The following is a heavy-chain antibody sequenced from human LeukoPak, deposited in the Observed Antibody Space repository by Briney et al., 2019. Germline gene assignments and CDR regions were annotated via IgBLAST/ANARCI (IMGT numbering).Heavy chain of an antibody. CDR2: INPSGGST. D-gene: IGHD3-9*01. V-gene: IGHV1-46*01. Sequence: ASVKVSCKASGYTFTSYYMHWVRQAPGQGLEWMGIINPSGGSTSYAQKFQGRVTMTRDTSTSTVYMELSSLRSEDTAVYYCARGSGLRYFDWLPPLHLQYYYYYYMDVWGKGTTVTVSS. J-gene: IGHJ6*03. CDR3: ARGSGLRYFDWLPPLHLQYYYYYYMDV. CDR1: GYTFTSYY.